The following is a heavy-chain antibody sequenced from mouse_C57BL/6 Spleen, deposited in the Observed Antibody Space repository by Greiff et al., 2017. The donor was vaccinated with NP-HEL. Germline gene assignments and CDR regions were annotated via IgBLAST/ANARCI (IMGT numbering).Heavy chain of an antibody. CDR1: GYTFTDYY. CDR3: ARSPITTVVAPYYAMDY. D-gene: IGHD1-1*01. Sequence: EVQLQQSGPELVKPGASVKISCKASGYTFTDYYMNWVKQSHGKSLEWIGDINPNNGGTSYNQKFKGKATLTVDKSSSTAYMELRSLTSEDSAVYYCARSPITTVVAPYYAMDYWGQGTSVTVSS. V-gene: IGHV1-26*01. CDR2: INPNNGGT. J-gene: IGHJ4*01.